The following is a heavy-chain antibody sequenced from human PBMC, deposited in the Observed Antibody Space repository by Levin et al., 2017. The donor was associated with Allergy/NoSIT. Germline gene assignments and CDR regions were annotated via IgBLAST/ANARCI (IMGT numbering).Heavy chain of an antibody. J-gene: IGHJ4*02. V-gene: IGHV3-74*01. D-gene: IGHD3-9*01. CDR3: ATGAETCYSY. Sequence: GGSLRLSCAASGITFRDYWMHWVRQVPGKGLVWVSRITSDESNTLYADSVKGRFTISRDNSKNTLYLQMNSLRVEDTAVYYCATGAETCYSYWGQGTLVTVSS. CDR2: ITSDESNT. CDR1: GITFRDYW.